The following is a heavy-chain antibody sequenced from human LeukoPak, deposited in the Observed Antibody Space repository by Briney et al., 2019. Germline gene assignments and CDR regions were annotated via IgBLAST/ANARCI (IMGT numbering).Heavy chain of an antibody. Sequence: ASVKVSCKASGYTFTSYGISWVRQAPGQGPEWMGWIGAYNGNTNYAQKLQGRVTMTTDTSTSTAYMELRSLRSDDTAVYYCARDPLNYYDSSGYYPWFDPWGQGTLVTVSS. J-gene: IGHJ5*02. CDR2: IGAYNGNT. CDR1: GYTFTSYG. V-gene: IGHV1-18*01. CDR3: ARDPLNYYDSSGYYPWFDP. D-gene: IGHD3-22*01.